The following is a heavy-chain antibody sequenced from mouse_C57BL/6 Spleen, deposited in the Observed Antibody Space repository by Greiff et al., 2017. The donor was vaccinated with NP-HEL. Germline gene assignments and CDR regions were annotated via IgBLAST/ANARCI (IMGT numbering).Heavy chain of an antibody. CDR1: GYAFSSSW. Sequence: VQLQQSGPELVKPGASVKISCKASGYAFSSSWMNWVKQRPGKGLEWIGRIYPGDGDTKYNGKFKGKATLTADKSSSTAYMQLSSLTSEDSAVYFCARACTMVTTEDWYFDVWGTGTTVTVSS. CDR2: IYPGDGDT. V-gene: IGHV1-82*01. J-gene: IGHJ1*03. D-gene: IGHD2-2*01. CDR3: ARACTMVTTEDWYFDV.